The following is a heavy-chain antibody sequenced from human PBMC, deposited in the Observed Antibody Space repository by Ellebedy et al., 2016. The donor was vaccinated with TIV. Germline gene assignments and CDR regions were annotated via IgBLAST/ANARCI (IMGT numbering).Heavy chain of an antibody. V-gene: IGHV3-11*01. CDR1: GFTFSDYY. CDR3: ARSGGAVTTDGMDV. J-gene: IGHJ6*02. CDR2: ISSSGSTI. D-gene: IGHD4-17*01. Sequence: GESLKISXAASGFTFSDYYMSWIRQAPGKGLEWVSYISSSGSTIYYADSVKGRFTISRDNAKNSLYLQMNSLRAEDTAVYYCARSGGAVTTDGMDVWGQGTTVTVSS.